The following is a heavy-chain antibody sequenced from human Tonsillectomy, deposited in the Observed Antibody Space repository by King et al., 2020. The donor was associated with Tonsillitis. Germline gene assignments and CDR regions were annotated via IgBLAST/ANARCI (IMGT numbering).Heavy chain of an antibody. CDR1: GFTFTDYH. CDR2: IYPNSGDT. V-gene: IGHV1-2*02. CDR3: VRENWYYDY. J-gene: IGHJ4*02. Sequence: VQLVESGAEVKKPGASVKVSCQASGFTFTDYHMHWGRQAPGQGLEWMGWIYPNSGDTYYAQKFQGRITLTRDTSINSLYMELTRLTSDDTALYYCVRENWYYDYWGRGTLVTVSS. D-gene: IGHD1-1*01.